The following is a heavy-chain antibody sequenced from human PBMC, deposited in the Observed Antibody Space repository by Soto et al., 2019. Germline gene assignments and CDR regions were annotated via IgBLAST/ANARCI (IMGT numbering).Heavy chain of an antibody. CDR3: ARDIGAIRLNYGCDY. Sequence: QVQLVESGGGVVQPGRSLRLSCAASGFTFSSYGMHWVRQAPGKGLEWVAVIWYDGSNKYYADSVKGRFTISRDNSKNALYLQMNSLRAEDTAVYYCARDIGAIRLNYGCDYWGQGTLVTVSS. J-gene: IGHJ4*02. D-gene: IGHD3-10*01. V-gene: IGHV3-33*01. CDR2: IWYDGSNK. CDR1: GFTFSSYG.